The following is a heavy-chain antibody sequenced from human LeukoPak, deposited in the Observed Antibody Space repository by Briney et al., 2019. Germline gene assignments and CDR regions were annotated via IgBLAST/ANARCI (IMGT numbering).Heavy chain of an antibody. CDR3: ARKHYYGSGSSRFYMDV. CDR1: GFTVSSNY. J-gene: IGHJ6*03. D-gene: IGHD3-10*01. V-gene: IGHV3-53*01. CDR2: IYSGGST. Sequence: GGSLRLSCAASGFTVSSNYMSWVRQAPGKGLEWVSVIYSGGSTYYADSVKGRFTISRDNAKNSLYLQMNSLRAEDTAVYYCARKHYYGSGSSRFYMDVWGKGTTVTVSS.